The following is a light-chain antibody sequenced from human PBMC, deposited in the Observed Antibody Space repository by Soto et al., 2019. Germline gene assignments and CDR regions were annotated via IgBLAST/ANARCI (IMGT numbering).Light chain of an antibody. CDR3: AAWDDSLNVVI. Sequence: SVLTQPPSASGTPGQRVTISCSGSSSNIGSNSVNWYQQFPGTAPKLLIYSNNQRPSGVPDRFSGSKSGTSASLAISGLQSEDEADYYCAAWDDSLNVVIFGGGTKLTVL. CDR2: SNN. CDR1: SSNIGSNS. V-gene: IGLV1-44*01. J-gene: IGLJ2*01.